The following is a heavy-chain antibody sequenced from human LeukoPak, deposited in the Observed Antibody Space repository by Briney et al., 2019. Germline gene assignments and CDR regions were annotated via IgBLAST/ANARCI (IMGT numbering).Heavy chain of an antibody. J-gene: IGHJ4*02. CDR2: IWYDGSNK. Sequence: GMSLRLSCAASGFTFNSYGMHWVRQAPGKGREGVADIWYDGSNKYYADSVKGRFTISRDTSKNTVSLQMTGLRADDTAVYYCARAYSGFSSRGFDYWGQGTLVSVSS. CDR1: GFTFNSYG. V-gene: IGHV3-33*01. CDR3: ARAYSGFSSRGFDY. D-gene: IGHD5-12*01.